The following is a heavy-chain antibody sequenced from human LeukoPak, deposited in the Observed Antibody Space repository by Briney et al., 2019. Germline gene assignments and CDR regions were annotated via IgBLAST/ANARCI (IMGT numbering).Heavy chain of an antibody. CDR1: GFALSSHW. Sequence: GGSLRPSCAASGFALSSHWMTWVRQVPGRGPEWVANVNRDGSETYYLDSVKGRFTISKDNAKNSLYLQMNSLRAEDTALYHCARNNGMDVWGQGTTVIVSS. V-gene: IGHV3-7*03. CDR3: ARNNGMDV. J-gene: IGHJ6*02. CDR2: VNRDGSET.